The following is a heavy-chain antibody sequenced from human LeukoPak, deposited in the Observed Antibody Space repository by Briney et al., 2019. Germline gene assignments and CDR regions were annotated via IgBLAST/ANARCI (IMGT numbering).Heavy chain of an antibody. CDR3: ARVLYDILTGFHYGMDV. V-gene: IGHV1-18*01. Sequence: ASVKVSCKASGYTFTSYGISWVRQAPGQGLEWMVWISAYNGNTNYAQKLQGRVTMTTDTSTSTAYMELRSLRSDDTAVYYCARVLYDILTGFHYGMDVWGQGTTVTVSS. CDR1: GYTFTSYG. CDR2: ISAYNGNT. D-gene: IGHD3-9*01. J-gene: IGHJ6*02.